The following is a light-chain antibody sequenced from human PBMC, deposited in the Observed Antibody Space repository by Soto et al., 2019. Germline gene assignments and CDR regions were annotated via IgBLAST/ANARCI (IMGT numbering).Light chain of an antibody. CDR1: QSVRSN. CDR2: GAS. V-gene: IGKV3D-15*01. J-gene: IGKJ5*01. CDR3: QQYNNWPAIT. Sequence: EVVMTQSPATLSVSPGERATLSCRASQSVRSNLAWYQQKPGQAPSLLIYGASTRATGIPARFSGSGSGTEFTLPISSLQSEDFAVYHCQQYNNWPAITFGQGTRLEIK.